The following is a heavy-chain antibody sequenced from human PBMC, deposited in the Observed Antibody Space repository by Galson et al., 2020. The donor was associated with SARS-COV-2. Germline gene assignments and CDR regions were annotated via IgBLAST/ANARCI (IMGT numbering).Heavy chain of an antibody. J-gene: IGHJ3*02. V-gene: IGHV4-31*03. CDR3: ARVGPIIGVVPAGWAFDI. Sequence: SETLSLTCTVSGGSISSGGYYWSWIRQHPGKGLEWIGYIYYSGSTYYNPSLKSRVTISVDTSKNQFSLKLSSVTAADTAVYYCARVGPIIGVVPAGWAFDIGGQGTMVTVSS. CDR2: IYYSGST. D-gene: IGHD2-2*01. CDR1: GGSISSGGYY.